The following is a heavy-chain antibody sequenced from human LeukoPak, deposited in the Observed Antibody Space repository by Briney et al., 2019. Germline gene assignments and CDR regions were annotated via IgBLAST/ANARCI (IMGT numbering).Heavy chain of an antibody. CDR2: IYTSGST. D-gene: IGHD1-26*01. Sequence: SETLSLTCTVSGGSISSGSYYWSWIRQPAGKGLEWIGRIYTSGSTNYNPSLESRVTISVDTSKNQFSLKLSSVTAADTAVYYCARDQRGGSYWVAFDYWGQGTLVTVSS. V-gene: IGHV4-61*02. CDR1: GGSISSGSYY. CDR3: ARDQRGGSYWVAFDY. J-gene: IGHJ4*02.